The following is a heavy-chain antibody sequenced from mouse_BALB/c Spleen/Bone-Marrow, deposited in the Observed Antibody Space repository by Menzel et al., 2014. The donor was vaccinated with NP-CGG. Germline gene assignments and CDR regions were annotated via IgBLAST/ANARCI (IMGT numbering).Heavy chain of an antibody. D-gene: IGHD2-2*01. CDR3: ARWLPFDY. Sequence: QVQLQQSGAELVKPGASVKLSCKASGYTFTSYWMHWVKQRPGQGLEWIGEINPSNGRTNYNEKFKSKATLTVDKSSSTAYMQLSSLTSEDSAVYYRARWLPFDYWGQGTTLTVSS. J-gene: IGHJ2*01. V-gene: IGHV1S81*02. CDR2: INPSNGRT. CDR1: GYTFTSYW.